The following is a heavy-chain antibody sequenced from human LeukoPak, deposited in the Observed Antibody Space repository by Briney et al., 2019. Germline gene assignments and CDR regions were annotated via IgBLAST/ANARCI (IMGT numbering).Heavy chain of an antibody. V-gene: IGHV1-18*04. CDR2: ISPYDGDT. CDR1: GYTFTTNG. Sequence: ASVRVSCKASGYTFTTNGVSWVRQAPGQGLEWLAWISPYDGDTNYTPDLQGRVTLSTDTSTSTAYMELTSLRSDDTAVYYCARCEAQDYYGMDVWGQGTTVTVSS. CDR3: ARCEAQDYYGMDV. J-gene: IGHJ6*02.